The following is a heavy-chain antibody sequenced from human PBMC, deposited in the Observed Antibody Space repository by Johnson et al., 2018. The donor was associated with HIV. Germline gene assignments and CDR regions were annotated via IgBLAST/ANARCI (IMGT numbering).Heavy chain of an antibody. Sequence: MQLVESGGGVVRPGGSLRLSCAASGFTFDDYGLSWVRQAPWKGLEWVSGINWSGGTTGYADSVKGRFTISRDNAKNSLYLQMNSLRAEDTALYYCARDVPPPGARSWFRESPYCDIWGRGTMVTVSS. V-gene: IGHV3-20*04. J-gene: IGHJ3*02. CDR2: INWSGGTT. D-gene: IGHD3-10*01. CDR1: GFTFDDYG. CDR3: ARDVPPPGARSWFRESPYCDI.